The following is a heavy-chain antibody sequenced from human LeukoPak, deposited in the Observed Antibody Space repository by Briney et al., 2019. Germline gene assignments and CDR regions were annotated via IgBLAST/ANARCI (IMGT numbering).Heavy chain of an antibody. CDR3: ASGSGRTYYYYGMDV. D-gene: IGHD2-15*01. Sequence: GASVKVSCKASGYTFTSYGISWVRQAPGQGLEWMGWISAYNGNTNYAQKLQGRVTMTTDTSTSTAYMELRSLRSDDTAVYYCASGSGRTYYYYGMDVWGQGTTVTVSS. J-gene: IGHJ6*02. CDR1: GYTFTSYG. V-gene: IGHV1-18*01. CDR2: ISAYNGNT.